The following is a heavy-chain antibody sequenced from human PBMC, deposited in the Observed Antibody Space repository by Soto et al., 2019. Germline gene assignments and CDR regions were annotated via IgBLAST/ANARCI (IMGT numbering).Heavy chain of an antibody. CDR3: ATSLLDTAMVKYFQH. V-gene: IGHV3-30*03. D-gene: IGHD5-18*01. Sequence: GGSLRLSCAASGFTFSSYGMHWVRQAPGKGLEWVAVISYDGSNKYYADSVKGRFTISRDNSKNTLYLQMNSLRAEDTAVYYCATSLLDTAMVKYFQHWCQGTLVTVSS. CDR2: ISYDGSNK. CDR1: GFTFSSYG. J-gene: IGHJ1*01.